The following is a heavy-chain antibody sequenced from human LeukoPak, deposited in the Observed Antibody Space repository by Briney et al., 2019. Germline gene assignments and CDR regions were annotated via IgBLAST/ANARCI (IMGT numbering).Heavy chain of an antibody. Sequence: GGSLRLSCAASGFTLSTFDMNWVRQAPGKGLEWVSYISTSSRYIYYRDSVKGRFTISRDDAKNSLYLQMNSLTVEDTAVYYCARADCSGSTCYLRHSWFDPWGQGTLVTVSS. CDR2: ISTSSRYI. D-gene: IGHD2-2*01. V-gene: IGHV3-21*06. CDR1: GFTLSTFD. J-gene: IGHJ5*02. CDR3: ARADCSGSTCYLRHSWFDP.